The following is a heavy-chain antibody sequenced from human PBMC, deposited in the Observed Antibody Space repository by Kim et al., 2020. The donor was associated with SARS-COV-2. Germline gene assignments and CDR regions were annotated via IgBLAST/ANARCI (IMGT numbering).Heavy chain of an antibody. CDR2: IYPGDSDT. CDR1: GYSFTSYW. Sequence: GESLKISCKGSGYSFTSYWIGWVRQMPGKGLEWMGIIYPGDSDTRYSPSFQGQVTISADKSISTAYLQWSSLKASDTAMYYCARLSHERDYYYYGMDVWGQGTTVTVSS. J-gene: IGHJ6*02. CDR3: ARLSHERDYYYYGMDV. V-gene: IGHV5-51*01.